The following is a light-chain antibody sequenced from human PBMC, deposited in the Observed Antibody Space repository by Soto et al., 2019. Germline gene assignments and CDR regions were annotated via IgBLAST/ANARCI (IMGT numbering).Light chain of an antibody. V-gene: IGLV2-23*02. CDR2: EVS. CDR3: CSYAGSRTLV. J-gene: IGLJ2*01. CDR1: SSDVGSSNL. Sequence: QSALTQPASVSGSPGQSITISCTGTSSDVGSSNLVSWYQQHPGKAPKLMIYEVSQRPSGVSNRFSGSKSGNTASLTISGVQAADEADYYCCSYAGSRTLVFGGGTKLTVL.